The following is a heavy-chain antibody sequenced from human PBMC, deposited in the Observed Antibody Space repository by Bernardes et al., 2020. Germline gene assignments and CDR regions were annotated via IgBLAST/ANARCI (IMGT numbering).Heavy chain of an antibody. CDR2: IYPGDSDT. Sequence: GTSLKISSKGSRYSFTRCWIGWVRPIPGKGLEWMGIIYPGDSDTRYSPSFQGQVTISADKSISTAYLQWSSLKASDTAMYYCARHRSAFDIWGQGTMVTVSS. V-gene: IGHV5-51*01. CDR1: RYSFTRCW. CDR3: ARHRSAFDI. J-gene: IGHJ3*02.